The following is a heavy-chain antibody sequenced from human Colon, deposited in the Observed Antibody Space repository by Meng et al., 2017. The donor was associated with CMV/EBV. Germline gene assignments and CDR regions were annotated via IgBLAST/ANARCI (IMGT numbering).Heavy chain of an antibody. V-gene: IGHV4-38-2*02. CDR1: GYYIKTGYF. CDR3: ARAFRGGYRSRDSFDL. CDR2: IYQTGST. Sequence: SETLSLTCSVSGYYIKTGYFWGWIRQPPGKGLEWIVTIYQTGSTYYKPSLKSRVTISVDTSTNQFSLKMTSVTATDTAVYYCARAFRGGYRSRDSFDLWGEGTVVTVSS. D-gene: IGHD1-26*01. J-gene: IGHJ3*01.